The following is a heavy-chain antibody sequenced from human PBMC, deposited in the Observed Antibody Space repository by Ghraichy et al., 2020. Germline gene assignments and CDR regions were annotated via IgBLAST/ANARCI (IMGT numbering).Heavy chain of an antibody. J-gene: IGHJ4*02. Sequence: GGSLRLSCAASGFTFSSYWMSWVRQAPGKGLEWVANIKQDGSEKYYVDSVKGRFTISRDNAKNSLYLQMNSLRAEDTAVYYCARGRDHIVVVTAMASFDYWGQGTLVTVSS. CDR3: ARGRDHIVVVTAMASFDY. D-gene: IGHD2-21*02. CDR2: IKQDGSEK. V-gene: IGHV3-7*01. CDR1: GFTFSSYW.